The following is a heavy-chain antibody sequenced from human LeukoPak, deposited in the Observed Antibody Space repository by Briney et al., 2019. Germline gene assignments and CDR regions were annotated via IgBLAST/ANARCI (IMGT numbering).Heavy chain of an antibody. D-gene: IGHD1-26*01. Sequence: SETLSLTCTVSGGSISSYYWSWIRQPPGKGLEWIGYIYYSGSTNYNPSLKSRVTISVDTSKNQFSLKLSSVTAADTAVYYCARQIGNYYSTVDYWGQGTLVTVSS. J-gene: IGHJ4*02. CDR2: IYYSGST. CDR3: ARQIGNYYSTVDY. V-gene: IGHV4-59*08. CDR1: GGSISSYY.